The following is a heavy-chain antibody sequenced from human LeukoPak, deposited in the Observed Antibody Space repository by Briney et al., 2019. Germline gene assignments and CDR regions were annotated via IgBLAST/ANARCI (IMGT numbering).Heavy chain of an antibody. CDR1: GYTFTGYY. J-gene: IGHJ3*02. CDR3: ARGGYSYGWNDAFDI. CDR2: INPNSGGT. D-gene: IGHD5-18*01. Sequence: ASVKVSCKASGYTFTGYYMHWVRQAPGQGLEWMGWINPNSGGTNYAQKFQGRVTMTRDTSISTAYMELSRLRSDDTAVYYCARGGYSYGWNDAFDIWGQGTMVTVSS. V-gene: IGHV1-2*02.